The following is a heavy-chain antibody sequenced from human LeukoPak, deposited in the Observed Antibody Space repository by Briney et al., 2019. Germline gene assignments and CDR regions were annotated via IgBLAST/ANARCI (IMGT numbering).Heavy chain of an antibody. Sequence: GGSLRLSCAASGFTFDDYAMHWVRQAPGKGLEWVSGISWNSGSIGYADSVKGRFTISRDNAKNSLYLQMNSLRAEDTAFYYCAKDRSGSYSNWFDPGAREPWSPSPQ. CDR3: AKDRSGSYSNWFDP. J-gene: IGHJ5*02. V-gene: IGHV3-9*01. D-gene: IGHD1-26*01. CDR1: GFTFDDYA. CDR2: ISWNSGSI.